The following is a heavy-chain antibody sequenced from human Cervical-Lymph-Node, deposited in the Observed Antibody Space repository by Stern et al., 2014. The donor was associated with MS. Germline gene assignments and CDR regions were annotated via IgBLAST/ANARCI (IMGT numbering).Heavy chain of an antibody. CDR2: IIPNSGGT. J-gene: IGHJ4*02. V-gene: IGHV1-2*02. CDR3: ARDSGVTAAGTRDFDN. CDR1: GYPFSVYS. Sequence: VQLVESGAEVRKPGASVKVSCKASGYPFSVYSMHWVRQAPGQGLEWMGWIIPNSGGTKYAQKFQGRVTMTRDTSISTAYMELTSLSSDDTAVYYCARDSGVTAAGTRDFDNWGQGTLVTVSS. D-gene: IGHD6-13*01.